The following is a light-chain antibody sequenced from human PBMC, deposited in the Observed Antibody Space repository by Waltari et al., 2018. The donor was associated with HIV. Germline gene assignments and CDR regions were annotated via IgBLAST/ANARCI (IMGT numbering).Light chain of an antibody. CDR1: QSVNSF. J-gene: IGKJ1*01. CDR3: QQRSSWPPT. Sequence: EIVLTQSPATLSLSPGERATLSCRASQSVNSFLAWYQQKPGQAPRLLIYDASNRATGIPARFSCSASGTDFTLTISSLEPEDFAVYYCQQRSSWPPTFGQGTKVEIK. V-gene: IGKV3-11*01. CDR2: DAS.